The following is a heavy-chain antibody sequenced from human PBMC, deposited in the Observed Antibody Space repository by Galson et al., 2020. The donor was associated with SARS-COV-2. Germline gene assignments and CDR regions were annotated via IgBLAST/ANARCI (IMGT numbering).Heavy chain of an antibody. CDR3: AKGWRIAARPFYYYYMDV. J-gene: IGHJ6*03. V-gene: IGHV3-30*18. CDR1: GFTFSSYG. CDR2: ISYDGSNK. Sequence: GESLKISCAASGFTFSSYGMHWVRQAPGKGLEWVAVISYDGSNKYYADSVKGRFTISRDNSKNTLYLQMNSLRAEDTAVYYCAKGWRIAARPFYYYYMDVWGKGTTVTVSS. D-gene: IGHD6-6*01.